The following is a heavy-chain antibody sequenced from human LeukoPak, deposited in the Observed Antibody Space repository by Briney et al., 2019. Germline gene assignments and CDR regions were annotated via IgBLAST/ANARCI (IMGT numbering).Heavy chain of an antibody. Sequence: GESLKISCKGSGYSFTNYWIGWVRQMPGKGLEWMGIIYPGDSDTRYSPSFQGHVTILADKSISTAYLQWSSLKASDTAMYYCASPVVYDAFDIWGQGTMVTVSS. CDR2: IYPGDSDT. J-gene: IGHJ3*02. CDR3: ASPVVYDAFDI. D-gene: IGHD3-22*01. CDR1: GYSFTNYW. V-gene: IGHV5-51*01.